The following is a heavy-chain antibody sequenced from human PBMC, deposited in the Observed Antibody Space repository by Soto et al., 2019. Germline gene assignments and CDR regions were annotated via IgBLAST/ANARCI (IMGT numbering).Heavy chain of an antibody. V-gene: IGHV1-24*01. CDR2: FDPEGGEA. D-gene: IGHD3-10*01. CDR1: GHTLTELS. J-gene: IGHJ4*02. Sequence: ASVVVSSKXSGHTLTELSIHWVRQATGKGLEWMGGFDPEGGEATYAQKWHGRVIVTEDKVTGTADMELRGLKSDYTTGHYCATPTPLGGAMITSINFDIWGQGTPVTVSS. CDR3: ATPTPLGGAMITSINFDI.